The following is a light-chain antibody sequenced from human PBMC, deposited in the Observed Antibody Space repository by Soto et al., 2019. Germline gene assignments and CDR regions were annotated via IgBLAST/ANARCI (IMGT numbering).Light chain of an antibody. J-gene: IGLJ1*01. CDR1: SSNIGRNS. CDR2: GNN. V-gene: IGLV1-44*01. CDR3: AAWDDSLNEYV. Sequence: QCVLTQAPSGSGTPGQRVTITCSGSSSNIGRNSVNWYQHLPGTAPKLLTHGNNHRPSGVPDRFSGSKSGTSASLAISGLQPEDEADYCCAAWDDSLNEYVFGDGTKVTVL.